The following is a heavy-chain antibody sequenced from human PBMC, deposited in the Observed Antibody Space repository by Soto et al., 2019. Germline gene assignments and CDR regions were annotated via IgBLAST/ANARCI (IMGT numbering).Heavy chain of an antibody. CDR1: GYTLTELS. Sequence: ASVKVSCKVSGYTLTELSMHWVRQAPGKGLEWMGGFDPEDGGTIYAQKFQGRVTMTEDTSTDTAYMELSSLRSEDTAVYYCATYTAGTGDDAFDIWGQGTMVTVSS. V-gene: IGHV1-24*01. CDR3: ATYTAGTGDDAFDI. CDR2: FDPEDGGT. J-gene: IGHJ3*02. D-gene: IGHD7-27*01.